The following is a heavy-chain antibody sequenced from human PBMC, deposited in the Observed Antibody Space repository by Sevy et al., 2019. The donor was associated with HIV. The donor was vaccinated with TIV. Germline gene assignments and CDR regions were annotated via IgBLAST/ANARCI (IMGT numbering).Heavy chain of an antibody. CDR3: ARSRGGSYFTYYFDY. J-gene: IGHJ4*02. D-gene: IGHD1-26*01. CDR2: IKQDGSEK. V-gene: IGHV3-7*01. Sequence: GGSLRLSCAASGLSVSDNYMNWVRQAPGKGLEWVASIKQDGSEKYYVDSVKGRFTISRDNAKNSLYLQMNSLRAEDTAVYYCARSRGGSYFTYYFDYWGQGTLVTVSS. CDR1: GLSVSDNY.